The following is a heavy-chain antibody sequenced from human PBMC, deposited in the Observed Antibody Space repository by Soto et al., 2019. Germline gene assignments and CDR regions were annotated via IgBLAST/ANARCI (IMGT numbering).Heavy chain of an antibody. CDR1: GGTFSSYA. V-gene: IGHV1-69*13. CDR2: IIPIFGTA. J-gene: IGHJ6*02. Sequence: GASVKVSCKASGGTFSSYAISWVRQAHGQGLEWMGGIIPIFGTANYAQKFQGRVTITADESTSTAYMELSSLRSEDTAVYYGARAQGYCSSTSCYTLRDYYYYGMDVWGQGTTVTVSS. D-gene: IGHD2-2*02. CDR3: ARAQGYCSSTSCYTLRDYYYYGMDV.